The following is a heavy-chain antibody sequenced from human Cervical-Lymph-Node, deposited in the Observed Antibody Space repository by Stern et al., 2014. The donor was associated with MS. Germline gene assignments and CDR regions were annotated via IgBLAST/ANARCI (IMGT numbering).Heavy chain of an antibody. Sequence: QVTLKESGPALVKPTQTLTLTCDFSGFSIDTGGVGVGWIRQSPGKALEWLAIIYWDGETRYTPSVKSGLTITKDPSKNQVVLTMTNVDPVDTGTYYCAHKAPAPRGAGNFDYWGQGTLVTVSS. CDR2: IYWDGET. D-gene: IGHD3-16*01. CDR1: GFSIDTGGVG. J-gene: IGHJ4*02. V-gene: IGHV2-5*02. CDR3: AHKAPAPRGAGNFDY.